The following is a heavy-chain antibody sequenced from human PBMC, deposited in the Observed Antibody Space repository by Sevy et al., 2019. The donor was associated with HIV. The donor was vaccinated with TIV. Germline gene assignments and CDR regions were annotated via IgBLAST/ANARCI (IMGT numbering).Heavy chain of an antibody. CDR3: ARATYYYDSSGPYYFDY. CDR1: GFTFSNFE. V-gene: IGHV3-48*03. D-gene: IGHD3-22*01. CDR2: ITSSGSTI. J-gene: IGHJ4*02. Sequence: GGSLRLSCAASGFTFSNFEMNWVRQAPGKGLEWISYITSSGSTIYYADSVQGRFTISRDNAKNSLFLQMNGLRAEDTAVYYCARATYYYDSSGPYYFDYWGQGTLVTVSS.